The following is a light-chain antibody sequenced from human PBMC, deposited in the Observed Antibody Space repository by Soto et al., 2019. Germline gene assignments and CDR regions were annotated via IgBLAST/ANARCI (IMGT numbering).Light chain of an antibody. J-gene: IGKJ1*01. CDR1: QSVLYSSNNKNY. CDR3: QQYYSTPLT. Sequence: DIVMTQSPDSLAVSLGERATINCKPSQSVLYSSNNKNYLAWYQQKPGQPPKLLIYWASTRESGVPDRFSGFGSGTDFTLTISSLQAEDVAVYYCQQYYSTPLTFGQGTKVEIK. V-gene: IGKV4-1*01. CDR2: WAS.